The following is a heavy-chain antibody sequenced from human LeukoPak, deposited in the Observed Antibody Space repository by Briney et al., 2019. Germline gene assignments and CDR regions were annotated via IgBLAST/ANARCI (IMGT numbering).Heavy chain of an antibody. CDR1: GYSFTGHY. Sequence: SVKVSCKASGYSFTGHYLHWVRQAPGQGLEWMGGIIPIFGTANYAQKFQGRVTITADKSTSTAYMELSSLRSEDTAVYYCARGALTTVVTLGIWGQFDPWGQGTLVTVSS. CDR3: ARGALTTVVTLGIWGQFDP. CDR2: IIPIFGTA. J-gene: IGHJ5*02. D-gene: IGHD4-23*01. V-gene: IGHV1-69*06.